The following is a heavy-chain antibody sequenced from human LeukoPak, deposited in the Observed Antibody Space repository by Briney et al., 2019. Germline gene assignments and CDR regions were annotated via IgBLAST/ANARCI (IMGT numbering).Heavy chain of an antibody. Sequence: SQTLSLTCTVSGGSIRSGTYYWSWIRQHPGKGLEWIGSIYYSGSTYYNPSLKSRVTMSVDMSKSQFSLKLNSVTAADTAVYYCARIRFKGDWFCDYWGQGTLVTVSS. CDR1: GGSIRSGTYY. J-gene: IGHJ4*02. D-gene: IGHD3/OR15-3a*01. V-gene: IGHV4-31*03. CDR3: ARIRFKGDWFCDY. CDR2: IYYSGST.